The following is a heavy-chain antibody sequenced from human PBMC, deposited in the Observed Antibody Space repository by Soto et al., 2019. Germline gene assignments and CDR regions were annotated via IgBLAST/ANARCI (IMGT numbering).Heavy chain of an antibody. CDR2: ISAYNGNT. CDR1: GYTFTSYG. CDR3: ARVGYCSSTSCSDYYYGMDV. V-gene: IGHV1-18*04. D-gene: IGHD2-2*01. Sequence: GSVKVSCKASGYTFTSYGISWVRQAPGQGLEWMGWISAYNGNTNYAPKLQGRVTMTTDTSTSTAYMELRSLRSDDTAVYYCARVGYCSSTSCSDYYYGMDVWGQGTTVTASS. J-gene: IGHJ6*02.